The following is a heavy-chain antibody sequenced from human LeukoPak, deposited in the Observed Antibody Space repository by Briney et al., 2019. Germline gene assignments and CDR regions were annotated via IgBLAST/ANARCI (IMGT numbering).Heavy chain of an antibody. CDR2: IYYSGST. CDR1: GGSISSGGYY. Sequence: SETLSLTCPVSGGSISSGGYYWSWIRQHPGKGLEWIGYIYYSGSTYYNPSLKSRLTISVDTSKNQFSLKLSSVTAADTAVYYCARTTVVAKYFDYWGQGTLVTVSS. V-gene: IGHV4-31*03. CDR3: ARTTVVAKYFDY. J-gene: IGHJ4*02. D-gene: IGHD4-23*01.